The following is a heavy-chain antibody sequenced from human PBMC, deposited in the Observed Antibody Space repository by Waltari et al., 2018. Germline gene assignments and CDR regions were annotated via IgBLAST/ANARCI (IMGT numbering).Heavy chain of an antibody. CDR1: GGSISSSSYY. Sequence: QLQLQESGPGLVKPSETLSLTCTVSGGSISSSSYYWGWIRQPPGKGLEWIGSIYYSGSTYYNPSLKSRVTISVDTSKNQFSLKLSSVTAADTAVYYSASSGGAARTFDYWGQGTLVTVSS. V-gene: IGHV4-39*01. J-gene: IGHJ4*02. CDR2: IYYSGST. CDR3: ASSGGAARTFDY. D-gene: IGHD6-6*01.